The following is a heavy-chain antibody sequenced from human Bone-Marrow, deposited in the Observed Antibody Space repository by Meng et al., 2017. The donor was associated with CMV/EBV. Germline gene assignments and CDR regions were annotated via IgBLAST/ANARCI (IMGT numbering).Heavy chain of an antibody. J-gene: IGHJ1*01. D-gene: IGHD5-12*01. CDR1: GSTFSDYS. Sequence: GESLKISCAASGSTFSDYSMDWVRQAPGKGLEWVSSVSRSSDYVYYADSVKCRFTICRDNAQNSLYLQMNSLRAEDTAVYYCAKGVGLRLNGMGVWGQGTLVTVSS. V-gene: IGHV3-21*01. CDR2: VSRSSDYV. CDR3: AKGVGLRLNGMGV.